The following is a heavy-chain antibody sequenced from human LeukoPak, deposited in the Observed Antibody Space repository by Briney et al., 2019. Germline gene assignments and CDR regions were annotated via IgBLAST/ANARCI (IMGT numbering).Heavy chain of an antibody. J-gene: IGHJ4*02. CDR3: AKAYGPKQLVFFDS. CDR2: ISENGGTT. D-gene: IGHD6-13*01. CDR1: GFTFSSYA. V-gene: IGHV3-23*01. Sequence: GGSLRLSCAASGFTFSSYALSWVRQAPGKGLEWVSGISENGGTTFYADSVKGRFTITRDNSKNTLYVQMNSLRGEDTAVYYCAKAYGPKQLVFFDSWGQGTLVTVSS.